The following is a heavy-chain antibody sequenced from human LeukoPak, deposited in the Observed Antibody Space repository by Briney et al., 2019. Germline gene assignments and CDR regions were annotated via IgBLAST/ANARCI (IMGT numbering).Heavy chain of an antibody. CDR1: GFTFSSYA. Sequence: PGGSLRLSCAASGFTFSSYAMSWVRQAPGKGLEWVSAISGSGGSTYYADSVKGRFTISRNNSKNTLYLQMNSLRAEDTAVYYCAKDLHYGDYVLDYWGQGTLVTISS. CDR3: AKDLHYGDYVLDY. V-gene: IGHV3-23*01. J-gene: IGHJ4*02. D-gene: IGHD4-17*01. CDR2: ISGSGGST.